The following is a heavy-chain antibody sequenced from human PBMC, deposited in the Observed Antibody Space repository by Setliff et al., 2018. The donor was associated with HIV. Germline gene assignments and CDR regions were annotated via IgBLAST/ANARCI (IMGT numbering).Heavy chain of an antibody. J-gene: IGHJ3*02. D-gene: IGHD3-22*01. CDR2: VYTSGSI. Sequence: KPSETLSLTCTVSGGSIGRGSYYWNWIRQPAGKGPEWIGPVYTSGSINYNPSLKSRVALSVDTTKNQLSLRVYSVIAADTAVYYCARGSYYDSSNYHHRRAFDIWGQGTMVTVSS. CDR3: ARGSYYDSSNYHHRRAFDI. CDR1: GGSIGRGSYY. V-gene: IGHV4-61*02.